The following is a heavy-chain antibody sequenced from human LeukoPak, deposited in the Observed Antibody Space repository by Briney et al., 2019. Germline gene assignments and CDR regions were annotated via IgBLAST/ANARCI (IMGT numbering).Heavy chain of an antibody. CDR3: ASPYCSGCSCSGTFDY. Sequence: GESLKISCKGSGYSFTSYWIGWVRQMPGKGLEWMGIIFPGDSDTRYSPSFQGQVTISADKSISTAYLQWSSLKASDTAMYYCASPYCSGCSCSGTFDYWGQGTLVTVSS. CDR1: GYSFTSYW. CDR2: IFPGDSDT. V-gene: IGHV5-51*01. D-gene: IGHD2-15*01. J-gene: IGHJ4*02.